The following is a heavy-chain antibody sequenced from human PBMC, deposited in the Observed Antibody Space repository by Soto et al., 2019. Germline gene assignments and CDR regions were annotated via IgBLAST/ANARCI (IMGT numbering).Heavy chain of an antibody. CDR3: ARGRQGPSADNNEHGYYGMDV. J-gene: IGHJ6*02. V-gene: IGHV4-31*03. Sequence: TLSLTCTVSDGSFSSGNYYWSWIRPHPGKGLEWIGYIYYSGSTYYNPSLKSRVTISLDTSKNQYSLNLSSVTAADTDVYYCARGRQGPSADNNEHGYYGMDVWGQGTTVTVSS. CDR2: IYYSGST. CDR1: DGSFSSGNYY. D-gene: IGHD2-2*01.